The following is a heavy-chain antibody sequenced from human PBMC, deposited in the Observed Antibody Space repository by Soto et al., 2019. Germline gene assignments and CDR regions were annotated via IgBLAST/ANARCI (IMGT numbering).Heavy chain of an antibody. CDR3: ARDAVEAYYDILTGYFDY. Sequence: GGSLRLSCAASGFTFSSYGMHWVRQAPGKXLEWVAVIWYDGSNKYYADSVKGRFTISRDNSKNTLYLQMNSLRAEDTAVYYCARDAVEAYYDILTGYFDYWGQGTLVTVSS. J-gene: IGHJ4*02. CDR1: GFTFSSYG. V-gene: IGHV3-33*01. CDR2: IWYDGSNK. D-gene: IGHD3-9*01.